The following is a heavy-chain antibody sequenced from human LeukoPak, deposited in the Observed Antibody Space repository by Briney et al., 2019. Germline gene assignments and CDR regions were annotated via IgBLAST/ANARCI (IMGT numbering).Heavy chain of an antibody. CDR3: ARRTTAVTNYYYGMDV. J-gene: IGHJ6*02. D-gene: IGHD4-17*01. Sequence: SETLSFTCTVSGGSISNYFWSWIRQPPGKGLEWIGYVYYSGSTNYNPSLKSRVTMSVDTSKNPFSLKLSSVTAADTAVYYCARRTTAVTNYYYGMDVWGQGTTVTVSS. V-gene: IGHV4-59*08. CDR1: GGSISNYF. CDR2: VYYSGST.